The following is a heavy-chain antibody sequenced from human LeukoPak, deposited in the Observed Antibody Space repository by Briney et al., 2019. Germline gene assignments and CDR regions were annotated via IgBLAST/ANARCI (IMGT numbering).Heavy chain of an antibody. CDR1: GFTVSSNY. CDR2: IYSGGST. J-gene: IGHJ5*02. Sequence: PGGSLRLSCAASGFTVSSNYMSWVRQAPGKGLEWVSVIYSGGSTYYADSVKGRFTISRDNSKNTLYLQMNSLRAEDTAVYYCARARRYCSGGSCYSSWFDPWGQGTLVTVSS. V-gene: IGHV3-66*01. CDR3: ARARRYCSGGSCYSSWFDP. D-gene: IGHD2-15*01.